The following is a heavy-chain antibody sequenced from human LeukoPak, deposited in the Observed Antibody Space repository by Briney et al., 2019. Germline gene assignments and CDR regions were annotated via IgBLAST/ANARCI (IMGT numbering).Heavy chain of an antibody. CDR1: GYTFTNYY. CDR2: INPSGGTT. J-gene: IGHJ5*02. V-gene: IGHV1-46*01. CDR3: ARAFGSGSYHNPDH. D-gene: IGHD3-10*01. Sequence: GASLKVSCKASGYTFTNYYMHWVRQAPGQWLEWMGVINPSGGTTSYAQKFQGRVTMTRDTSTSTVYMELSSLRSEDTAVYYCARAFGSGSYHNPDHWGQGTLVTVSS.